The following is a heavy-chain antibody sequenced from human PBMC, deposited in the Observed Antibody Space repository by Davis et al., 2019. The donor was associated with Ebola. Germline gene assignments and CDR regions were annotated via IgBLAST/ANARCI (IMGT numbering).Heavy chain of an antibody. D-gene: IGHD3-16*01. CDR1: GFTFSSYA. V-gene: IGHV3-30*02. CDR3: AKDSKSWAFDY. J-gene: IGHJ4*02. CDR2: IHHDGNEK. Sequence: GESLKISCAASGFTFSSYAMHWVRQAPGKGLEWVALIHHDGNEKFYADSVKGRFTISRDNSENIVHLQMNSLRAEEKAVYYCAKDSKSWAFDYWGQGNLVTVSS.